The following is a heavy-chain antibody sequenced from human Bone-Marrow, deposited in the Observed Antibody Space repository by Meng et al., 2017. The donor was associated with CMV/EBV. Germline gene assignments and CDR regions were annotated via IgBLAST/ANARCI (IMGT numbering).Heavy chain of an antibody. Sequence: SETLSLTCAVYGGSFSGYYGSWIRQPPGKGLEWIGYIYYSGRTNSNLSLKSRVTISVDTSKNQFSLKLSSVISADTAVYYCASPNGGNIDYWGQGTRVTGSS. V-gene: IGHV4-59*01. CDR3: ASPNGGNIDY. D-gene: IGHD4-23*01. CDR2: IYYSGRT. CDR1: GGSFSGYY. J-gene: IGHJ4*02.